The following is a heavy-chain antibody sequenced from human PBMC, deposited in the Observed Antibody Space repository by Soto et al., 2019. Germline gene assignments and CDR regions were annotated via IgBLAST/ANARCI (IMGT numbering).Heavy chain of an antibody. CDR1: GGSISSGGYS. J-gene: IGHJ5*02. V-gene: IGHV4-30-2*01. CDR3: ARVIYGSGRHNWFDL. CDR2: IYHSGST. Sequence: SETLSLTCAVSGGSISSGGYSWSWIRQPPGKGLEWIGYIYHSGSTYYNPSLKSRVTISVDRSKNQFSLKLSSVTAADTAVYYCARVIYGSGRHNWFDLWGQGTLVTVSS. D-gene: IGHD3-10*01.